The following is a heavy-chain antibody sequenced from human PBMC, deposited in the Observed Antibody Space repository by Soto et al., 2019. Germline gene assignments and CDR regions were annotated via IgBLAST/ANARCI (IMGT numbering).Heavy chain of an antibody. D-gene: IGHD3-22*01. CDR2: IDPSGGST. CDR3: ARVPYDTAGYYAF. Sequence: ASVKVSCKTSGFTFTTYYIHWVRQAPGQGLEWMGMIDPSGGSTTYAQKFQGRITMTSDMSTSTVYMELSSLRSEDTAVYYCARVPYDTAGYYAFWGQGTLVTVSS. CDR1: GFTFTTYY. J-gene: IGHJ4*02. V-gene: IGHV1-46*01.